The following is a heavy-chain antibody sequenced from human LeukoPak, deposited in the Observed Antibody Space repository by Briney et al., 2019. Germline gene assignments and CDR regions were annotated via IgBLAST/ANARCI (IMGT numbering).Heavy chain of an antibody. Sequence: SETLSLTCAVYGGSFSSYYWGWIRQPPGKGLEWIGSIYYSGSTYYNPSLKSRVTISVDTSKNQFSLKLSSVTAADTAVYYCARVRIAAAGTVDYWGQGTLVTVSS. CDR3: ARVRIAAAGTVDY. V-gene: IGHV4-39*07. CDR1: GGSFSSYY. J-gene: IGHJ4*02. D-gene: IGHD6-13*01. CDR2: IYYSGST.